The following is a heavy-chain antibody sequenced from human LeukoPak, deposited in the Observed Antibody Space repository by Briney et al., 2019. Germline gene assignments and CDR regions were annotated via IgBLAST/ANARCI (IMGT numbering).Heavy chain of an antibody. J-gene: IGHJ5*02. D-gene: IGHD6-19*01. Sequence: PSETLSLTCAVYGGSFSCYYWSWIGQPPGKGLEWIGEINHSGSTNYNPSLKSRVIISVDTSKNQFSLKLSSVTAADTAVYCCARGSPRGVAVAGTGWFDPWGQGTLVTVSS. CDR3: ARGSPRGVAVAGTGWFDP. CDR2: INHSGST. CDR1: GGSFSCYY. V-gene: IGHV4-34*01.